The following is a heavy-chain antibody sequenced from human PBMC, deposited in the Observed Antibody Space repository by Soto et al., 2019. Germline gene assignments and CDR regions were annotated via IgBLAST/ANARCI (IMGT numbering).Heavy chain of an antibody. Sequence: SETLSLTCTVSGGSISSYYWSWIRQPPGKGLEWIGYIYYSGSTNYNPSLKSRVTISVDTSKNQFSLKLSSATAADTAVYYCARAVRATTTGIDYWGQGTLVTVSS. CDR1: GGSISSYY. D-gene: IGHD1-26*01. CDR2: IYYSGST. CDR3: ARAVRATTTGIDY. J-gene: IGHJ4*02. V-gene: IGHV4-59*01.